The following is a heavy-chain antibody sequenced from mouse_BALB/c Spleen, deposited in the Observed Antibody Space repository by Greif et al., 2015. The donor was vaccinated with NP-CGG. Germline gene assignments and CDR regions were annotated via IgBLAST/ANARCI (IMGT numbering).Heavy chain of an antibody. CDR2: IRNKANGYTT. CDR1: GFTFTDYY. J-gene: IGHJ4*01. D-gene: IGHD2-14*01. Sequence: EVQRVESGGGLVQPGGSLRLSCATSGFTFTDYYMSWVRQPPGKALEWLGFIRNKANGYTTEYSASVKGRFTISRDNSQSILYLQMNTLRAEDGATYYCARGYAYYYAMDYWGQGTSVTVSS. V-gene: IGHV7-3*02. CDR3: ARGYAYYYAMDY.